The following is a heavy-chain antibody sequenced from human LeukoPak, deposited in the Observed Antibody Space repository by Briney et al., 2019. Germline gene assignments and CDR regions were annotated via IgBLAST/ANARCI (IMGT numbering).Heavy chain of an antibody. CDR2: IRTKANSYAT. J-gene: IGHJ5*02. CDR3: TRGQPRWFDP. CDR1: GFTFSGSA. V-gene: IGHV3-73*01. Sequence: GGSLRLSCAASGFTFSGSAVHWDRQASGKGLEWVGRIRTKANSYATTYAASVKGRFTMSRDDSKKTAFLQMNSLKTEDTAVYYCTRGQPRWFDPWGQGTLVTVSS. D-gene: IGHD1-14*01.